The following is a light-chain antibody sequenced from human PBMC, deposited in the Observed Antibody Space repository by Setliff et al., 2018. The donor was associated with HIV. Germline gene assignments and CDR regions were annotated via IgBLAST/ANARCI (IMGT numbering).Light chain of an antibody. Sequence: VLTQPPSASGTPGQRVTISCSGSFSNIGRNTINWYQQLPGTAPKLLIFANFQRPSGVPDRFSGAKSGTSASLAITGLQAEDEADYYCQSYDKSLTGSAVFGTGTKVTVL. J-gene: IGLJ1*01. CDR3: QSYDKSLTGSAV. V-gene: IGLV1-44*01. CDR1: FSNIGRNT. CDR2: ANF.